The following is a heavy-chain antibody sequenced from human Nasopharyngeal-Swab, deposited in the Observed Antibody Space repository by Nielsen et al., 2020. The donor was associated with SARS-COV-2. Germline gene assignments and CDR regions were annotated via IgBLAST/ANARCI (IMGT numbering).Heavy chain of an antibody. Sequence: WIRQPPGKGLEWMGIIYPDDSDTRYSPSFQGQVTMSADKSISTAYLQWSSLKASDTAMYYCARLDRYGEYFQHWGQGTLVTVSS. CDR2: IYPDDSDT. J-gene: IGHJ1*01. CDR3: ARLDRYGEYFQH. D-gene: IGHD5-18*01. V-gene: IGHV5-51*01.